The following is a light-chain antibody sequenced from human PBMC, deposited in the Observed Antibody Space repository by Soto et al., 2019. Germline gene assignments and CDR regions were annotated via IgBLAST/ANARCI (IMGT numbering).Light chain of an antibody. CDR3: ETWDTNTRV. CDR1: SGHSSYI. Sequence: QPVLTQSSYASASLGSSVKLICTLSSGHSSYIIAWHQQQPGKAPRYLMKLEGSGSYNKGSGVPDRFSGSSSGADRYLTISNLQFEDEADYYCETWDTNTRVFGGGTKLTVL. V-gene: IGLV4-60*02. J-gene: IGLJ3*02. CDR2: LEGSGSY.